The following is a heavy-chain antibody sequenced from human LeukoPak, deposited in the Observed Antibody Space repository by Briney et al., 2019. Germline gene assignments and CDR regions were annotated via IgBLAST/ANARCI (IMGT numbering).Heavy chain of an antibody. J-gene: IGHJ5*02. D-gene: IGHD5-12*01. CDR2: ISYDGSNK. Sequence: GRSLRLSCAASGFTFSSYGMHWVRQAPGKGLEWVAVISYDGSNKYYADSVKGRFTISRDNSENTVDLQMSSLGSEDTAVYHCVRYDSSRFGPWGQGTVVIVSS. CDR1: GFTFSSYG. V-gene: IGHV3-30*03. CDR3: VRYDSSRFGP.